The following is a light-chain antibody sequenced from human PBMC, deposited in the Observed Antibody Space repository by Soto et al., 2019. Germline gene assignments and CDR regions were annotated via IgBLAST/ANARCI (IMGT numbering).Light chain of an antibody. V-gene: IGKV3-20*01. J-gene: IGKJ1*01. CDR3: QQYGSSGT. CDR2: GPS. Sequence: EVVLTQYPATLSLSPGERATLSCMASHSVSSIYLACYQQRPGQSPRLLIYGPSNRANGIPDRFSGSGSGTGFTLSISRLEPEDFAVYYCQQYGSSGTFGQGTMV. CDR1: HSVSSIY.